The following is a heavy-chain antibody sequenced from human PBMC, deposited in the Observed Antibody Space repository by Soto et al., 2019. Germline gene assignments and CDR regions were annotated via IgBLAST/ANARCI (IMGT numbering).Heavy chain of an antibody. V-gene: IGHV4-4*02. CDR1: GGSISSSNW. J-gene: IGHJ6*02. CDR3: ARESGITIFGVVIIRDYYGMDV. D-gene: IGHD3-3*01. Sequence: SETLSLTCAVSGGSISSSNWWSWVRQPPGKGLEWIGEIYHSGSTNYNPSLKSRVTISVDKSKNQFSLKLSSVTAADTAVYYCARESGITIFGVVIIRDYYGMDVWGQGTTVTVSS. CDR2: IYHSGST.